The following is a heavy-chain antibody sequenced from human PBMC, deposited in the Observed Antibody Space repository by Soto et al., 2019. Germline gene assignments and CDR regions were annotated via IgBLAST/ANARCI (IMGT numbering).Heavy chain of an antibody. CDR1: GFTFSSYS. V-gene: IGHV3-48*02. CDR3: ASEDFDYYYGMDV. J-gene: IGHJ6*02. CDR2: ISSSSSTI. Sequence: GGSLRLSCAASGFTFSSYSMNWVRQAPGKGLEWVSYISSSSSTIYYADSVKGRFTISRDNAKNSLYLQMNSLRDEDTAVYYWASEDFDYYYGMDVWGQGTTVTVSS.